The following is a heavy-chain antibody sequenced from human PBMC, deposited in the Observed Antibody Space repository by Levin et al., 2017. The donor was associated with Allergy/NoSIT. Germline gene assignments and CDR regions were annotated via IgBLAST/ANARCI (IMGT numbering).Heavy chain of an antibody. CDR2: IAYDASNE. J-gene: IGHJ4*02. D-gene: IGHD2-2*01. Sequence: GESLKISCTGSGFTFSRNAIHWVRQAPGKGLEWVSVIAYDASNEYYVDSVKGRFAISRDNSQNTVYLQMNSLRDEDSALYYCARARSTASTDYFDYWGQGTLVTVSS. V-gene: IGHV3-30*09. CDR1: GFTFSRNA. CDR3: ARARSTASTDYFDY.